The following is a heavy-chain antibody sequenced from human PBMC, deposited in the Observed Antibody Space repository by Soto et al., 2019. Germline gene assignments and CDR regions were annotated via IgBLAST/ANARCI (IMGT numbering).Heavy chain of an antibody. J-gene: IGHJ4*02. Sequence: QVQLQESGPGLVKPSETLSLTCTVSGGSISSYYWSWIRQPPGKGLERIGYIYYSGSTNYNPSLKRRVTISVDTSKNQFSLKLSSVTAADTAVYYCARDYYDSSGYWALDYWGQGTLVTVSS. V-gene: IGHV4-59*01. CDR3: ARDYYDSSGYWALDY. D-gene: IGHD3-22*01. CDR1: GGSISSYY. CDR2: IYYSGST.